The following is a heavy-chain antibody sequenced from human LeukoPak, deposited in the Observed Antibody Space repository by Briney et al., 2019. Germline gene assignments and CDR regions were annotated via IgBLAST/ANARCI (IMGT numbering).Heavy chain of an antibody. Sequence: ASVKVSCKTSGYTFTAYYMYWLRQAPGQGLECMGWIYPNSGATGYAQNFQGRVTMTRDTSVSTIYMELSRLRSDDTAVYYCAKDGLRSGYDFKYNWFDPWGQGTLVTVSS. CDR1: GYTFTAYY. V-gene: IGHV1-2*02. D-gene: IGHD5-12*01. CDR2: IYPNSGAT. J-gene: IGHJ5*02. CDR3: AKDGLRSGYDFKYNWFDP.